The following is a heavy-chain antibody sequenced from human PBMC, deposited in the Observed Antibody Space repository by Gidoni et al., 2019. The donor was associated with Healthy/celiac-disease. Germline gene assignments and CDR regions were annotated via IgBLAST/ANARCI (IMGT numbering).Heavy chain of an antibody. Sequence: QVQLVQSGAEVKKPGASVQVSCKVSGYTLTELSMHWGRQAPGKGLEWMGGFDPEDGETIYAQKFQGRVTMTEDTSTDTAYMGLSSLRSEDTAVYYCATTGGEHDYGDYGPFGYWGQGTLVTVSS. D-gene: IGHD4-17*01. J-gene: IGHJ4*02. CDR3: ATTGGEHDYGDYGPFGY. CDR1: GYTLTELS. CDR2: FDPEDGET. V-gene: IGHV1-24*01.